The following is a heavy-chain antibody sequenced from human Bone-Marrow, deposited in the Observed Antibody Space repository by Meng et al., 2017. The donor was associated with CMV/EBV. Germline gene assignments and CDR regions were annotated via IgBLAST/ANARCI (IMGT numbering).Heavy chain of an antibody. V-gene: IGHV4-4*07. CDR1: VGSISRSY. Sequence: QVQLHESCAGLCTPSAHLSLHGTVSVGSISRSYWSWIRQPAGKGLEGIGRISTSVSTNYTPSLKSRVTMSVDTSKNQFSLKLSSVTAADTAVYYCARDVSSVTWFDPWGQGTLVTVSS. J-gene: IGHJ5*02. D-gene: IGHD4-11*01. CDR3: ARDVSSVTWFDP. CDR2: ISTSVST.